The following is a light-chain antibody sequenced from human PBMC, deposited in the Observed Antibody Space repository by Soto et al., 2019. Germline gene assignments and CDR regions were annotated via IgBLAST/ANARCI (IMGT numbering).Light chain of an antibody. CDR3: QKYKSAPL. CDR1: QSIGNS. V-gene: IGKV1-27*01. J-gene: IGKJ5*01. CDR2: TAS. Sequence: DIQMTQSPSSLSASVGDRVTITCRASQSIGNSLAWYQQKPWKVPTLLIHTASTLQSGVSSRFSGSGSGTDFTLTISSLQPEDVATYYCQKYKSAPLFGQGTRLEIK.